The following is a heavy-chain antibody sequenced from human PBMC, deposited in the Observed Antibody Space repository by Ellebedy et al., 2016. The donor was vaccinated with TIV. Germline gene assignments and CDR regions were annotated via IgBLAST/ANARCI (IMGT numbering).Heavy chain of an antibody. CDR3: TRGADSRGLYPGS. J-gene: IGHJ5*02. CDR1: GYTFTTYA. CDR2: INPGNGNT. V-gene: IGHV1-3*01. D-gene: IGHD6-19*01. Sequence: ASVKVSCKAYGYTFTTYAVHWVRQAPGQRLEWVGWINPGNGNTRYSQNFQGRVTFTGDTSASTAYMDLSGLRSEDTAVYYCTRGADSRGLYPGSWGQGTLVTVSS.